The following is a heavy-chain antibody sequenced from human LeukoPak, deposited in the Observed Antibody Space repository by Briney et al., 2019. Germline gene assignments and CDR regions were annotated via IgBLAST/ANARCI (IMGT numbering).Heavy chain of an antibody. CDR1: GYTFTDYD. J-gene: IGHJ3*01. D-gene: IGHD4-17*01. CDR2: INPNSGGT. V-gene: IGHV1-8*03. Sequence: ASVKVSCKTSGYTFTDYDVHWVRQAPGQGLEWMGWINPNSGGTNYAQRLQGRVTFTRDTSLSIAYMELSSLTSEDAAVYFCARGDFGETNTAFDVWGQGTLVAVSS. CDR3: ARGDFGETNTAFDV.